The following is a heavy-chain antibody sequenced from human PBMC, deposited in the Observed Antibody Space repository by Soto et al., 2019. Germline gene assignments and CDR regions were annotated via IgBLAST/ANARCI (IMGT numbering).Heavy chain of an antibody. V-gene: IGHV3-23*01. CDR3: AKDLAEDIVVVVAATGGY. CDR1: GFTFSSYA. J-gene: IGHJ4*02. D-gene: IGHD2-15*01. CDR2: ISGSGGST. Sequence: VGSLRLSCAASGFTFSSYAMSWVRQAPGKGLEWVSAISGSGGSTYYADSVKGRFTISRDNSKNTLYLQMNSLRAEDTAVYYCAKDLAEDIVVVVAATGGYWGQGTLVTVSS.